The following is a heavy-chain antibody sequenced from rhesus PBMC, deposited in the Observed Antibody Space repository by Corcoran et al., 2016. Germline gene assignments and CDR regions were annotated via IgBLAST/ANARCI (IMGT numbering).Heavy chain of an antibody. Sequence: QVQLQESGPGLVKPSETLSLTCAVSGGSISDNYRWSWIRQPPGKGLEWIGYSYGTSPTTNSIPSLKSRVTISKDTSKNQFSLKLSSVTAADTAVYYCARGGVTRMFWGQGVLVTVSS. CDR3: ARGGVTRMF. CDR2: SYGTSPTT. V-gene: IGHV4S10*01. J-gene: IGHJ4*01. D-gene: IGHD3-22*01. CDR1: GGSISDNYR.